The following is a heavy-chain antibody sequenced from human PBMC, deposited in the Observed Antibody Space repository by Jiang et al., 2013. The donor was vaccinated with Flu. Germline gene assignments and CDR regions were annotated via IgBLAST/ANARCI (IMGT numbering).Heavy chain of an antibody. J-gene: IGHJ6*02. V-gene: IGHV5-51*01. CDR2: IYPGDSDT. D-gene: IGHD3-10*01. CDR3: ARHGYYCGSGSYYNVDTEYYYYYYGMDV. Sequence: PGESLKISCKGSGYSFTSYWIGWVRQMPGKGLEWMGIIYPGDSDTRYSPSFQGQVTISADKSISTAYLQWSSLKASDTAMYYCARHGYYCGSGSYYNVDTEYYYYYYGMDVWGQGTTVTVSS. CDR1: GYSFTSYW.